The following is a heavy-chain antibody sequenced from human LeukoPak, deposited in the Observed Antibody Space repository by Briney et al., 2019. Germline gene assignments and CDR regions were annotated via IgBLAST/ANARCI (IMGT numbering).Heavy chain of an antibody. Sequence: PGGSLRLSCAASGFTFSSYAMSWVRQAPGKGLEWVSAISGSGGSTYYADSVKGRFTISRDNSKNTLYLQMNSLRAEDTAVYYCAKTIFGVVIISYMDVWGKGTTVTVSS. V-gene: IGHV3-23*01. J-gene: IGHJ6*03. D-gene: IGHD3-3*01. CDR3: AKTIFGVVIISYMDV. CDR2: ISGSGGST. CDR1: GFTFSSYA.